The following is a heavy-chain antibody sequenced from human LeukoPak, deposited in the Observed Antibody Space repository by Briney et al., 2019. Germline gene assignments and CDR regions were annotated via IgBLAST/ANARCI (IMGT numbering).Heavy chain of an antibody. J-gene: IGHJ4*02. V-gene: IGHV4-38-2*02. CDR1: AYSISSAYY. D-gene: IGHD6-13*01. CDR3: ARDQLSAAAGTDY. CDR2: IYYSGST. Sequence: SETLSLTCTVSAYSISSAYYWGWIRQPPGKGLEWIGSIYYSGSTYYNPSLKSRVTISVDTSKNQFSLKLSSVTAADTAVYYCARDQLSAAAGTDYWGQGTLVTVSS.